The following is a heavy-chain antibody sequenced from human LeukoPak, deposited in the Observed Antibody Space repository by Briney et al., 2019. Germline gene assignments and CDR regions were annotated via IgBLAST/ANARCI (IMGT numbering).Heavy chain of an antibody. V-gene: IGHV1-46*01. CDR2: INPSGGST. CDR1: GYTFTSYY. CDR3: ARSNTYYDSSGYPDY. Sequence: ASVKVSCKASGYTFTSYYMHWVRQAPGQGLEWMGIINPSGGSTSYAQKFQGRVTMTRDMSTSTVYMELSSLRSEDTAVYYCARSNTYYDSSGYPDYWGQGTLVTVSS. D-gene: IGHD3-22*01. J-gene: IGHJ4*02.